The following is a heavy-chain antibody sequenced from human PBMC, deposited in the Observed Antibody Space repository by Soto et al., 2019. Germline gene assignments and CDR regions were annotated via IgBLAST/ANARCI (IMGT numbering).Heavy chain of an antibody. CDR3: ARGDTYFDY. V-gene: IGHV4-59*01. Sequence: PSETLSLTCTVSGGSISSYYLSWIRQPPGKGLEWIGYIYYSGSTNYNPSLKSRVTMSVDTSKNQFSLKLTSVTAADTAVYYCARGDTYFDYWGQGTLVTVYS. CDR2: IYYSGST. D-gene: IGHD5-18*01. CDR1: GGSISSYY. J-gene: IGHJ4*02.